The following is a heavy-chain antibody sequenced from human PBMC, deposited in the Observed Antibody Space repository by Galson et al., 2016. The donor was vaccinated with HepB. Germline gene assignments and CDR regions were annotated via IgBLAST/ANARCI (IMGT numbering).Heavy chain of an antibody. CDR3: ARYTPIVRGVVLGFDN. J-gene: IGHJ4*02. CDR2: IHSSGST. CDR1: GGSISSYY. V-gene: IGHV4-59*01. D-gene: IGHD3-10*01. Sequence: ETLSLTCTVPGGSISSYYWSWIRQPPGKGLEWIGYIHSSGSTNYNPSLKSRVTISVDTSKNQFSLKLSSVTAADTAVYYCARYTPIVRGVVLGFDNWGQGTLVTVSS.